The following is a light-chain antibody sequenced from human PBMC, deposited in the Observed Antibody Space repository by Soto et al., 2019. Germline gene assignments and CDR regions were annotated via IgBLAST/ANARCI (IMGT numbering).Light chain of an antibody. CDR2: TTS. Sequence: EIVLTQSPGTLSLSPGERATLSCRASQTVSNNFLVWYQLKPGQAPRLLIYTTSRRATGIPDRFSGSGSGTDFTLTISRLEHEDCAVYYCHQYGTSPYTFGQGTKLEIQ. CDR1: QTVSNNF. J-gene: IGKJ2*01. V-gene: IGKV3-20*01. CDR3: HQYGTSPYT.